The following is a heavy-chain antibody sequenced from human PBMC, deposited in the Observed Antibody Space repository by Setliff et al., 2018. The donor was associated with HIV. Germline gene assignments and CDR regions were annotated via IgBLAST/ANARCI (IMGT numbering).Heavy chain of an antibody. Sequence: SEILSLTCAVYGGSFSGYYWSWIRQPPGKGLEWIGEINHSGSTNYNPSLKSRVTISVDTSKNQFSLKLSSVTAADTAVYYCARGRGNYWGQGTLVTVSS. CDR2: INHSGST. CDR1: GGSFSGYY. D-gene: IGHD1-26*01. V-gene: IGHV4-34*01. CDR3: ARGRGNY. J-gene: IGHJ4*02.